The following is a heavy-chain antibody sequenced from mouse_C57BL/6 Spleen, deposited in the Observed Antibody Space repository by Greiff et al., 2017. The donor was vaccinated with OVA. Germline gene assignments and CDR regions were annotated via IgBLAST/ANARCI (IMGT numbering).Heavy chain of an antibody. Sequence: EVHLVESGGGSVKPGGSLKLSCAASGFTFSSYTMSWVRQTPEKRLEWVATISGGGGNTYYPDSVKGRFTISRDNAKNTLYLQMSSLRSEDTALYYCARRDYDGYYSFAYWGQGTLVTVSA. J-gene: IGHJ3*01. CDR1: GFTFSSYT. CDR2: ISGGGGNT. D-gene: IGHD2-3*01. V-gene: IGHV5-9*01. CDR3: ARRDYDGYYSFAY.